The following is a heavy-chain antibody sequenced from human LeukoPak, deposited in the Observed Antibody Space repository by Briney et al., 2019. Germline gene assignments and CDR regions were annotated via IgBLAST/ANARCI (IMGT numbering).Heavy chain of an antibody. V-gene: IGHV3-21*01. D-gene: IGHD6-19*01. J-gene: IGHJ6*02. CDR2: ISSSSSYI. CDR3: ARAWRPGNIAVATGQLGMDV. Sequence: GGSLRLSCAASGFTFSSYSMNWVRQAPGKGLEWVSSISSSSSYIHYADSVKGRFTISRDNAKNSLYLQMNSLRAEDTAVYYCARAWRPGNIAVATGQLGMDVWGQGTTVTVSS. CDR1: GFTFSSYS.